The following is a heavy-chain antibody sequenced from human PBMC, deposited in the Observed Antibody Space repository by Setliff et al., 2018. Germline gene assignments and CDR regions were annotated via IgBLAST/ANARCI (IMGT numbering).Heavy chain of an antibody. CDR3: AKVYDGYNWASSKLGRY. J-gene: IGHJ4*02. CDR1: GFTFSSYA. CDR2: ISGSGGYT. Sequence: GSLRLSCAASGFTFSSYAMSWVRQAPGEGLEWVSAISGSGGYTYYADSGKGRFTISRDNSKNTLNLQMNSLRAEDTAIYYCAKVYDGYNWASSKLGRYWGQGTLVTVSS. D-gene: IGHD5-12*01. V-gene: IGHV3-23*01.